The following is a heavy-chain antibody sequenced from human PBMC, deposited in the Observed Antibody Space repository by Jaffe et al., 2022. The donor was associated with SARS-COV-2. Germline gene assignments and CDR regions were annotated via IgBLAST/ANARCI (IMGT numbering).Heavy chain of an antibody. CDR3: ARALGEDSSRWYSSAEPLSETFNWFDP. Sequence: QVQLRESGPGLVKPAQTLSLTCTVSGGSLRSAHYYWSWIRQSPGKGLEWIGYIYYSGATQYNPSLNGRVSMSVDSSKNRFSLKVASVNAADTAVYYCARALGEDSSRWYSSAEPLSETFNWFDPWGPGTLVTVSS. V-gene: IGHV4-30-4*01. CDR1: GGSLRSAHYY. J-gene: IGHJ5*02. D-gene: IGHD6-13*01. CDR2: IYYSGAT.